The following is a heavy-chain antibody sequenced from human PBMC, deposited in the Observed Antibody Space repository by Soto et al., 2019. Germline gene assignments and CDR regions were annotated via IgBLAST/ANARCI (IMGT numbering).Heavy chain of an antibody. CDR2: INHSGST. Sequence: QVQLQQWGAGLLKPSETLSLTCAVYGGSFSGYYWSWIRQPPGKGLEWIGEINHSGSTNYNPSLKRRVTISVDTSKNQFSLKLSSVTAADTAVYYCARAPNLYNWNSYYYYYYMDVWGKGTTVTVSS. D-gene: IGHD1-7*01. CDR3: ARAPNLYNWNSYYYYYYMDV. CDR1: GGSFSGYY. V-gene: IGHV4-34*01. J-gene: IGHJ6*03.